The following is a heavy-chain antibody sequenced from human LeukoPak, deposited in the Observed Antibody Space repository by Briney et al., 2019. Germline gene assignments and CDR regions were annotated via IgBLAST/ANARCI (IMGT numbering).Heavy chain of an antibody. CDR1: GFTFSSYG. D-gene: IGHD6-6*01. CDR3: ARGPNSNWSGLDF. J-gene: IGHJ4*02. V-gene: IGHV3-30*03. CDR2: ISFDGDNK. Sequence: GGSLRLSCAASGFTFSSYGMHWVRQAPGKGLEWVAVISFDGDNKYYTDSVKGRFTISRDNAKNTLYLQVNNLRAEDTAVYYCARGPNSNWSGLDFWGQGTLLTVSS.